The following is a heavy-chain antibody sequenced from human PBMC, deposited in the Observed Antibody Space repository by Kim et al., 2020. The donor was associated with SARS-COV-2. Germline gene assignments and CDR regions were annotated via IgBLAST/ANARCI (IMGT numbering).Heavy chain of an antibody. Sequence: GGSLRLSCAGSGLSFSGSTMHWVRQAPGKGLEWVGRIRSKANSSAKEYAASVKGRFTIPGDDSKNTADLQMKSLKTEDTAVYYCSPQEVGTSGYYYGMDVWGQGTTVTVSS. CDR2: IRSKANSSAK. V-gene: IGHV3-73*01. J-gene: IGHJ6*02. D-gene: IGHD2-8*01. CDR3: SPQEVGTSGYYYGMDV. CDR1: GLSFSGST.